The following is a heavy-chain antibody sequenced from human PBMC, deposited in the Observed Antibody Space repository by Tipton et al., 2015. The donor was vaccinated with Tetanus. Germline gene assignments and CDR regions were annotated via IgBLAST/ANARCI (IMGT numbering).Heavy chain of an antibody. CDR2: FSYSGSS. V-gene: IGHV4-59*01. CDR3: ARGSSVWSWYMQH. J-gene: IGHJ1*01. Sequence: TLSLTCTVSGGSINPYYWSWIRQPPGKGLEWIGYFSYSGSSNYNPSLKSRVTISGDTSKNQFSLKLSSVTPADTAVYYCARGSSVWSWYMQHWGQGTLVTVSS. D-gene: IGHD2-2*01. CDR1: GGSINPYY.